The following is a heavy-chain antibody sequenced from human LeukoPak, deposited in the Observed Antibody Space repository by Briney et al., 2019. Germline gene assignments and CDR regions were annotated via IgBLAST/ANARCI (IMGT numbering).Heavy chain of an antibody. D-gene: IGHD3-16*01. V-gene: IGHV4-59*01. CDR3: ARDPTSLTDYFDY. CDR1: GGSISSYY. J-gene: IGHJ4*02. Sequence: PSETLSLTRTVSGGSISSYYWSWIRQPPGKGLEWIGYIYYSGSTNYNPSLKSRVTISVDTSKNQFSLKLSSVTAADTAVYYCARDPTSLTDYFDYWGQGTLVTVSS. CDR2: IYYSGST.